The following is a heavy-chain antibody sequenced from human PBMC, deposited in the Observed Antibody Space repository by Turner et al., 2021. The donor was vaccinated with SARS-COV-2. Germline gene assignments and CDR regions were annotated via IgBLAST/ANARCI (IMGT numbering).Heavy chain of an antibody. Sequence: EVRLVQSGAEVITPRESLRLSCKGSVYSFSSYWRGWGREVPGKGLVWMGFISPGGTDTRYSPSFQGKATISANKSISTAYLQWSGLKASDTDWYYGARRNYDNTGNDYWGQGTLVTVSS. CDR2: ISPGGTDT. J-gene: IGHJ4*02. CDR3: ARRNYDNTGNDY. D-gene: IGHD3-22*01. CDR1: VYSFSSYW. V-gene: IGHV5-51*01.